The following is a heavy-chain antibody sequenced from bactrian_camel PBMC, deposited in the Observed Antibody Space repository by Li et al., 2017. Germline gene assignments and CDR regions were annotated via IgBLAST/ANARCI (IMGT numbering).Heavy chain of an antibody. D-gene: IGHD4*01. V-gene: IGHV3S40*01. CDR2: IHSGGGTT. CDR1: GFTFTLYA. J-gene: IGHJ4*01. CDR3: TRAPAAAPTIATH. Sequence: VQLVESGGGSVQAGGSLRLSCAASGFTFTLYAMNWVRQAPGKGLEWVSAIHSGGGTTYYADSVKGRFTISRDNAKNTVYLQLNSLKIEDMAMYYCTRAPAAAPTIATHWGQGTQVTVS.